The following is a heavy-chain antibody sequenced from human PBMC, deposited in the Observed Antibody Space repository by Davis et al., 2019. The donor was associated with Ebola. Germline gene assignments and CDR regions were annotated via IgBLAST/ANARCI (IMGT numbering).Heavy chain of an antibody. CDR3: TTPGGQDSGYDVFDI. V-gene: IGHV1-46*03. D-gene: IGHD5-12*01. CDR1: GYTFINYY. Sequence: ASVTVPCKASGYTFINYYMHWVRQAPGQGLEWMGMINPKDGRTIYAQKFQGRVTVTRDTSTTTVYMDLSSLRSEDTALYYCTTPGGQDSGYDVFDIWGQGTMVTVSS. CDR2: INPKDGRT. J-gene: IGHJ3*02.